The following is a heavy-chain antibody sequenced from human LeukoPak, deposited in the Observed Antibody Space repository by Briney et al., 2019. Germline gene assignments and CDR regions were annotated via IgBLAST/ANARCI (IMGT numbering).Heavy chain of an antibody. CDR2: IYHSGKS. D-gene: IGHD6-13*01. J-gene: IGHJ5*02. CDR3: ARAVVAAAGWFDP. CDR1: GYSISSGYY. V-gene: IGHV4-38-2*02. Sequence: PSETLSLTCSVSGYSISSGYYWDWIRQPPGKGLEWIASIYHSGKSYYNPSLKSRVTISVDTSKNQFSLKLSSVTAADTAVYYCARAVVAAAGWFDPWGQGTLVTVSS.